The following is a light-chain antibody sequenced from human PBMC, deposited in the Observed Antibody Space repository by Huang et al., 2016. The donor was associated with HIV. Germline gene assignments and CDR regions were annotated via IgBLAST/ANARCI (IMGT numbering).Light chain of an antibody. J-gene: IGKJ1*01. Sequence: EIVLTQSPGTLSLSPGERATLSCRASQSVSSSYLAWYQQKPGQAPRLLIYGSSSRATGIPDGYRGGGSGTDFTLTISRLEPEDFAGYYCQQYGSSPPTFGQGTKVEIK. CDR3: QQYGSSPPT. CDR1: QSVSSSY. CDR2: GSS. V-gene: IGKV3-20*01.